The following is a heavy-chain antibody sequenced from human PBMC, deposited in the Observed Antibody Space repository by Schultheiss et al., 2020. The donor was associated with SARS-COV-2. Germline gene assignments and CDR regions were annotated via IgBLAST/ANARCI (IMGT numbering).Heavy chain of an antibody. CDR2: IRSKANSYAT. CDR3: TRHGDSYGDSDY. Sequence: GGSLRLSFAASGFTFSGSAMHWVRQASGKGLEWVGRIRSKANSYATAYAASVKGRFTISRDDSKNTAYLQMNSLKTEDTAVYYCTRHGDSYGDSDYWGQGTLVTVSS. V-gene: IGHV3-73*01. J-gene: IGHJ4*02. CDR1: GFTFSGSA. D-gene: IGHD4-17*01.